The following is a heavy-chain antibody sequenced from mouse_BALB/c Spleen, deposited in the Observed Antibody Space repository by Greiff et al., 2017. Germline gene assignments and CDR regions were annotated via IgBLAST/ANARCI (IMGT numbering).Heavy chain of an antibody. CDR3: TREGGYEDY. Sequence: EVQRVESGGGLVKPGGSLKLSCAASGFTFSSYTMSWVRQTPEKRLEWVATISSGGSYTYYPDSVKGRFTISRDNAKNTLYLQMSSLKSEDTAMYYCTREGGYEDYWGQGTTLTVSS. CDR1: GFTFSSYT. CDR2: ISSGGSYT. D-gene: IGHD2-14*01. J-gene: IGHJ2*01. V-gene: IGHV5-6-4*01.